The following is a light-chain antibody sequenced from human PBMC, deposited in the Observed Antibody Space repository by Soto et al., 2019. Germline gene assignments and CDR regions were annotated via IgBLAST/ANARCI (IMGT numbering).Light chain of an antibody. J-gene: IGLJ3*02. V-gene: IGLV2-14*01. CDR3: SSFTTSNTWM. CDR1: SSDVGGYNF. Sequence: QSALTQPASVSGSPGQSITISCTGTSSDVGGYNFVSWYQQHPGNAPKLMIYEVSNRPSGVSDRFSGSKSGNTASLTISGLQAEDEPDYYCSSFTTSNTWMFGGGTKVTVL. CDR2: EVS.